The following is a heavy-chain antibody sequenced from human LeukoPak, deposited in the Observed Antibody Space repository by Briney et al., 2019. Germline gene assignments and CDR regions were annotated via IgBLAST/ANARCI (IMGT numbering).Heavy chain of an antibody. CDR2: IFYSGTT. D-gene: IGHD1-26*01. Sequence: SETLSLTCTVSGGSISSSNYHWGWIRLPPGKGLEWIGSIFYSGTTYYNPSLKSRVTISVDTSKNQFSLKLTSVTAADTAVYYCARRQWEVGDYWGQGTPVTVSS. CDR1: GGSISSSNYH. V-gene: IGHV4-39*01. CDR3: ARRQWEVGDY. J-gene: IGHJ4*02.